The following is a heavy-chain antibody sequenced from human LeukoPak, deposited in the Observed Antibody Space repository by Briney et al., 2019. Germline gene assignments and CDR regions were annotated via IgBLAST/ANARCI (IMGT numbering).Heavy chain of an antibody. J-gene: IGHJ5*02. CDR1: GGSISSSNW. Sequence: SGTLSLTCAVSGGSISSSNWWSWVRQPPGKGLEWIGEIYHSGSTNYNPSLKSRVTISVDKSKNQFSLKLSSVTAADTAVYYCARRFRIAANNWFDPWGQGTLVTVSS. D-gene: IGHD6-6*01. CDR3: ARRFRIAANNWFDP. V-gene: IGHV4-4*02. CDR2: IYHSGST.